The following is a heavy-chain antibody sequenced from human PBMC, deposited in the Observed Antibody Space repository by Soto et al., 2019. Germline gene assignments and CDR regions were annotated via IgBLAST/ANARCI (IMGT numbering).Heavy chain of an antibody. V-gene: IGHV3-15*07. CDR3: TADSYSTIIIVRFDY. CDR1: GFTFSNAW. Sequence: VGSLRLSCAASGFTFSNAWINWVRQAPGKGLEWVGRIKSKTDGGTTDYAEPVKGRFAISRDDSNNMVYLQMNSLKIEDTAVYYCTADSYSTIIIVRFDYWGHGTLVTVSS. CDR2: IKSKTDGGTT. D-gene: IGHD3-22*01. J-gene: IGHJ4*01.